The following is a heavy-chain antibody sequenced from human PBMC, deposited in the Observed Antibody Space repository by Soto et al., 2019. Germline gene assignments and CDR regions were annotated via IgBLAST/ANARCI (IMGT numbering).Heavy chain of an antibody. D-gene: IGHD6-19*01. CDR2: ISSGGTTK. CDR3: GIDRGSGWNYYGLDV. J-gene: IGHJ6*02. CDR1: GFIFTNYG. V-gene: IGHV3-30*03. Sequence: QVQLVESGGGVVQPGRSLRLSCAGSGFIFTNYGMHWVRQSPGQGLEWVAVISSGGTTKFYGDSVKGRFTISRDNSKNTVYLQMSSLRGEDTAVYYCGIDRGSGWNYYGLDVWGQGTTVTVSS.